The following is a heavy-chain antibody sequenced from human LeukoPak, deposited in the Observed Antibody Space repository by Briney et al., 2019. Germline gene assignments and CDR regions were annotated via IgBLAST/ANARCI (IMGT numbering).Heavy chain of an antibody. CDR3: ARDDDFWSGLDY. V-gene: IGHV4-59*12. Sequence: PSETLSLTCTVSGGSISSYYWSWIRQPPGKGLEWIGYIYYSGSTNYNPSLKSRVTISVDTSKNQFSLKLSSVTAADTAVYYCARDDDFWSGLDYWGQGTLVTVSS. CDR1: GGSISSYY. CDR2: IYYSGST. D-gene: IGHD3-3*01. J-gene: IGHJ4*02.